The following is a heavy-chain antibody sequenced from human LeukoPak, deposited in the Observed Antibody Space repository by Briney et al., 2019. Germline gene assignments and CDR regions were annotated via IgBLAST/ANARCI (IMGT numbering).Heavy chain of an antibody. CDR2: IYTGGST. CDR3: ARNLYYYDSSGYYYY. Sequence: GGSLRLSCAASRFTVSSNYMSWVRQAPGKGLEWVSAIYTGGSTYYAGSVKGRFTISRDNSKNTLYLQMNSLRAEDTAVYYCARNLYYYDSSGYYYYWGQGTLVTVSS. J-gene: IGHJ4*02. V-gene: IGHV3-66*01. CDR1: RFTVSSNY. D-gene: IGHD3-22*01.